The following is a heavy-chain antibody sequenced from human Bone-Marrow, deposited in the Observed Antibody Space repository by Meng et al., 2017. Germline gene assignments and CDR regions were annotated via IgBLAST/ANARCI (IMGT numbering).Heavy chain of an antibody. V-gene: IGHV1-18*04. CDR2: INIYNGIT. CDR1: DYTLTSDG. Sequence: QGQVVQSGAGVKKPGASVKVSCKVSDYTLTSDGFSWVRQAPGQGLQWMGWINIYNGITNYGRSFQGRVTLTTDTSTSTGYVELRSLTSDDTAVYYCATRGNPYLDRWGQGTLVTVSS. CDR3: ATRGNPYLDR. J-gene: IGHJ4*02.